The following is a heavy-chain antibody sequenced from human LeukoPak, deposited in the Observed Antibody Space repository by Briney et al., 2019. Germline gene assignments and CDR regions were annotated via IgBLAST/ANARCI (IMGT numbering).Heavy chain of an antibody. CDR2: ISAYNGNT. CDR3: AREGEPYYDFWSGYLSTYYFDY. D-gene: IGHD3-3*01. Sequence: ASVKVSCKASGYTFTSYGISWVRQAPGQGLERMGWISAYNGNTNYAQKLQGRVTMTTDTSTSTAYMELRSLRSDDTAVYYCAREGEPYYDFWSGYLSTYYFDYWGQGTLVTVSS. J-gene: IGHJ4*02. V-gene: IGHV1-18*01. CDR1: GYTFTSYG.